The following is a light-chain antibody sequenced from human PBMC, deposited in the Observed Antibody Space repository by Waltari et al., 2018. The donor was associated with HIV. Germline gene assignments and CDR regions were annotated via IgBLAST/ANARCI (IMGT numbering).Light chain of an antibody. V-gene: IGLV2-23*02. Sequence: QSALTQPASVSGSPGQSITISCTGTSSDVGSYKLVSWYQQHPGKAPKLMIYEVSKRPSGVPNRFSGSKSGNTASLTISGLQAEDEADYYCCSYAGSSTLVFGGGTKLTVL. CDR3: CSYAGSSTLV. CDR1: SSDVGSYKL. CDR2: EVS. J-gene: IGLJ2*01.